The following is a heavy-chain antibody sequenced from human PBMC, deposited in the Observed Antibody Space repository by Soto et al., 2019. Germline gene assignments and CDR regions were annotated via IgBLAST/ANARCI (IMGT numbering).Heavy chain of an antibody. J-gene: IGHJ4*02. V-gene: IGHV3-30*18. CDR2: ISYDGNNK. CDR3: AKDYGRCLGRNYFEY. D-gene: IGHD3-16*01. Sequence: GGSLRSSFAASGFTFRSYGMPWVRQAPGKGLEWVAVISYDGNNKYCADSVKGRFTISIDNSNNTLYLQMNSLRAEDTAVYYCAKDYGRCLGRNYFEYGGQGPLVTVSS. CDR1: GFTFRSYG.